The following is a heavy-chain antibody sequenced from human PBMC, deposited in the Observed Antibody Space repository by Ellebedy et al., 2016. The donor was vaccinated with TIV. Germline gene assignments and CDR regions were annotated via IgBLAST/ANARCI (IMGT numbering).Heavy chain of an antibody. V-gene: IGHV3-7*03. D-gene: IGHD4-17*01. CDR3: ARGSTTVTSKNWFDP. Sequence: PGGSLRLSCEASGFTFSSYWMSWVRQAPGKGLEWVANIKQGGSATNYVDSVEGRFTISRDNANNSLFLQMNSLRVDDTAVYYCARGSTTVTSKNWFDPWGQGTPVTVSS. CDR2: IKQGGSAT. CDR1: GFTFSSYW. J-gene: IGHJ5*02.